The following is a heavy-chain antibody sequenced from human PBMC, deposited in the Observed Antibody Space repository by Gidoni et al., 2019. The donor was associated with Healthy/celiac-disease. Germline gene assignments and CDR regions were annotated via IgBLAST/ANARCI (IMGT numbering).Heavy chain of an antibody. CDR3: ARWVMITFGGRTNWFDP. CDR1: GGSIRSSNW. D-gene: IGHD3-16*01. CDR2: IYHSGST. J-gene: IGHJ5*02. Sequence: QVQLQESGPGLVKPSGTLSLTCAVSGGSIRSSNWWSWVRQPPGKGLEWIGEIYHSGSTNYNPSLKSRVTISVDKSKNQFSLKLSSVTAADTAVYYCARWVMITFGGRTNWFDPWGQGTLVTVSS. V-gene: IGHV4-4*02.